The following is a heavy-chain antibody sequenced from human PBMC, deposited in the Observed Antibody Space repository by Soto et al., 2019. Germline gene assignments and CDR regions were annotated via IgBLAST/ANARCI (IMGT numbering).Heavy chain of an antibody. D-gene: IGHD2-15*01. V-gene: IGHV3-30*03. CDR1: GFTFSSYG. J-gene: IGHJ5*02. CDR3: AREVVAATNWFDP. CDR2: ISYDGSNK. Sequence: PGGSLRLSCAASGFTFSSYGMHWVRQAPGKGLEWVAVISYDGSNKYYADSVKGRFTISRDNSKNTLYLQMNSLRAEDTAVYYCAREVVAATNWFDPWGQGTLVTVSS.